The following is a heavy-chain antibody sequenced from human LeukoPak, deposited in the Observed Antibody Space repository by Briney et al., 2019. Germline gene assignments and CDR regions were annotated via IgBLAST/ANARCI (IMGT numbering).Heavy chain of an antibody. D-gene: IGHD6-19*01. CDR2: IYYSGRP. V-gene: IGHV4-39*07. J-gene: IGHJ4*02. CDR1: GGSISSSGYY. CDR3: ARERAGYSRGWYDY. Sequence: SETLSLTCNVSGGSISSSGYYWGWIRQPPEKGLEWIGSIYYSGRPYYNPSLKSRVTISVDTSKNQFSLKLSSVTAADTAVYYCARERAGYSRGWYDYWGQGTLVTVSS.